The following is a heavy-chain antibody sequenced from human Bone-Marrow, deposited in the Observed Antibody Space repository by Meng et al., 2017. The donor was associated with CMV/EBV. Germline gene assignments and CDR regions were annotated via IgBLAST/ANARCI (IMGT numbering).Heavy chain of an antibody. CDR3: LELDFGY. CDR1: GGSISSSFYY. J-gene: IGHJ4*02. Sequence: SETLSLTCTVSGGSISSSFYYWGWIRQPPGKGLEWIGSIYYSGSTYYNPSLKSRVTISVDTSKNQFSLKLSSVTAADTAVYYCLELDFGYWGQGTLVTVSS. CDR2: IYYSGST. V-gene: IGHV4-39*07. D-gene: IGHD1-7*01.